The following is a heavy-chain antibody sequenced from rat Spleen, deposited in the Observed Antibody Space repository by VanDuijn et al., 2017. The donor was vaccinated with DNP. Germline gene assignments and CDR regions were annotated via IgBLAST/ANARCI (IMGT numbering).Heavy chain of an antibody. CDR2: IWSGGST. CDR3: TGLLTTSAY. D-gene: IGHD1-10*01. Sequence: QVQLKESGPGLVQPSQTLSLTCTVSGFSLTSNSVHWVRQPPGKGLEWVGAIWSGGSTDYNSALKSRLSISRDTSKSQVFLKMNSLQTEDTAIYFCTGLLTTSAYWGQGTLVTVAS. J-gene: IGHJ3*01. CDR1: GFSLTSNS. V-gene: IGHV2-1*01.